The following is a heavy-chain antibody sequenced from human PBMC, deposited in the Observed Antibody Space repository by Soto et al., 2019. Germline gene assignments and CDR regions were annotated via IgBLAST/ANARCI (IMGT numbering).Heavy chain of an antibody. CDR1: GFSLTTSGVA. J-gene: IGHJ6*02. V-gene: IGHV2-5*02. CDR2: IYWDDEK. Sequence: QITLKESGPTLVKPTQTLTLACTFSGFSLTTSGVAVGWIRQPPGKALEWLALIYWDDEKRYSPSLKSRLSIPRDISKNQVVLTMTNMDPVDTATYYCSHTLHEVREFGARYYYGLDVWGQGTMVTVSS. CDR3: SHTLHEVREFGARYYYGLDV. D-gene: IGHD3-10*01.